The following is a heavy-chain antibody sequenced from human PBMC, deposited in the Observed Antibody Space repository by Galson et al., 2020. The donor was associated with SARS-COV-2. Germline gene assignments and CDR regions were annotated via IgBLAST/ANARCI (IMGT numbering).Heavy chain of an antibody. CDR1: GYTLTSNS. V-gene: IGHV1-3*01. CDR2: INAGNGKT. Sequence: ASVKVSCKASGYTLTSNSMHWVRQAPGQRPEWMGWINAGNGKTKISEKFQGRFTITRDTPPNTVYMELSSLTSEDTAVYYCARGVFYGSGSYAIDPWGQGTLVSVSS. CDR3: ARGVFYGSGSYAIDP. D-gene: IGHD3-10*01. J-gene: IGHJ5*02.